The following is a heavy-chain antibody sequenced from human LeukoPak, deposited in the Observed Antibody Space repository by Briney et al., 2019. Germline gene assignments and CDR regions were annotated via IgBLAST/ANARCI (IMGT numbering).Heavy chain of an antibody. J-gene: IGHJ5*02. Sequence: SETLSLTCTVSGGSISSGDYYWSWIRQPPGKGLEWIGYIYYSGSTNYNPSLKSRVTISVDTSKNQFSLKLSSVTAADTAVYYCASTQYSSGWYRGWFDPWGQGTLVTVSS. CDR1: GGSISSGDYY. V-gene: IGHV4-61*08. CDR2: IYYSGST. CDR3: ASTQYSSGWYRGWFDP. D-gene: IGHD6-19*01.